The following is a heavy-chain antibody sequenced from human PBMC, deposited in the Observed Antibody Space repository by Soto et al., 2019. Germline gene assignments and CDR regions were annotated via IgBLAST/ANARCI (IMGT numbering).Heavy chain of an antibody. CDR3: ARVFVGATGGDAFDI. V-gene: IGHV4-31*02. Sequence: TLSLTCSVSGGDITSDNYWSWIRQHPGKGLEWIGYIYYSGATYYNPSLKSRVTISVDTSKNQFSLKLSSVTAADTAVYYCARVFVGATGGDAFDIWGQGTMVT. CDR2: IYYSGAT. D-gene: IGHD1-26*01. CDR1: GGDITSDNY. J-gene: IGHJ3*02.